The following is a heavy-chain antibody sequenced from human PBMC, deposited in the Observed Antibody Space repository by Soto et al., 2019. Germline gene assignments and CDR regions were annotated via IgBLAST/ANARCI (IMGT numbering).Heavy chain of an antibody. CDR2: TYYRSKWYN. CDR1: GDSVSSSSAA. D-gene: IGHD1-26*01. CDR3: ARWEHEHGKMDV. V-gene: IGHV6-1*01. J-gene: IGHJ6*02. Sequence: QVQLQQSGSGLVKPSQTLSLTCAISGDSVSSSSAAWSWIRQSPSRGLEWLGRTYYRSKWYNQYALSVKSRITNNPDTSKNQFSLQLNSVTPEDTAVYYCARWEHEHGKMDVWGRGTTVTVSS.